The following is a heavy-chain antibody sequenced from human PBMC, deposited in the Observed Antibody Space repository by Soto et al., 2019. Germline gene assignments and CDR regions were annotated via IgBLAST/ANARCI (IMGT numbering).Heavy chain of an antibody. V-gene: IGHV3-23*01. CDR1: GFTFSSYA. Sequence: GGSLRLSCAASGFTFSSYAMSWVRQAPGKGLEWVSAISGSGGSTYYADSVKGRFTISRDNSKNTLYLQMNSLRAEDTAVYYCATCYDYYGSGSYYHGQYYYYMDVWGKGTTVTVSS. J-gene: IGHJ6*03. CDR2: ISGSGGST. CDR3: ATCYDYYGSGSYYHGQYYYYMDV. D-gene: IGHD3-10*01.